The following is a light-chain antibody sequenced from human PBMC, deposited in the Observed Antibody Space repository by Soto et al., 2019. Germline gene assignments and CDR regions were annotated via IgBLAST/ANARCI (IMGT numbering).Light chain of an antibody. CDR3: QQYGDSLYS. CDR2: GSS. V-gene: IGKV3-20*01. Sequence: EIVLTQSPGTLSLSPGERDTLSCRASESVSSTYLAWYQQKPGQAPRLLIYGSSSRATGIPDRFSGSGSGTDFTLTISRLEPEDFAVYYCQQYGDSLYSFGQGTKVEIK. J-gene: IGKJ2*01. CDR1: ESVSSTY.